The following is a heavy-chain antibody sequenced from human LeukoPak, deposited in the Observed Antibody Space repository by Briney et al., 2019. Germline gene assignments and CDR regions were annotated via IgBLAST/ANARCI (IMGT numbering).Heavy chain of an antibody. CDR2: IIPIFGTA. J-gene: IGHJ6*03. Sequence: ASVKVSCKASGGTFSSYAISWVRQAPGLGLEWMGGIIPIFGTANYAQKFQGRVTITTDESTSTAYMELSSLRSEDTAVYYCASSPITMVRGVSPGYYMDVWGKGTTVTVSS. D-gene: IGHD3-10*01. V-gene: IGHV1-69*05. CDR3: ASSPITMVRGVSPGYYMDV. CDR1: GGTFSSYA.